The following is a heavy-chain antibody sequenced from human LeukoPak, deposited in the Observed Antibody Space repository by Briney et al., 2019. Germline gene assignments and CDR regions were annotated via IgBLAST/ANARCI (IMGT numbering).Heavy chain of an antibody. CDR1: VGSISSYY. Sequence: SETLSLTCTVSVGSISSYYWSWLRQPPGKGLGWIGCVYYSGTTNYNPSLKSRVTISVDTSKNQFSLKLNSVTAADTAVYYCARGLYSSGWSYYFDYWGQGTLVTVSS. CDR2: VYYSGTT. D-gene: IGHD6-19*01. V-gene: IGHV4-59*01. CDR3: ARGLYSSGWSYYFDY. J-gene: IGHJ4*02.